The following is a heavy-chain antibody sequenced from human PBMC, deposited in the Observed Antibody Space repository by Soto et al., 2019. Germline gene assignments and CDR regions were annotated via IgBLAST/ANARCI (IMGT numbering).Heavy chain of an antibody. CDR3: ARGGPRGGGYKYYGMDV. D-gene: IGHD3-22*01. J-gene: IGHJ6*02. Sequence: SETLSLTCTVSGGSISSYYWSWIRQPPGKGLEWIGYIYYSGSTNYNPSLKSRVTISVDTSKNQFSLKLSSVTAADTAVYYCARGGPRGGGYKYYGMDVWGQGTTVTVS. CDR1: GGSISSYY. CDR2: IYYSGST. V-gene: IGHV4-59*01.